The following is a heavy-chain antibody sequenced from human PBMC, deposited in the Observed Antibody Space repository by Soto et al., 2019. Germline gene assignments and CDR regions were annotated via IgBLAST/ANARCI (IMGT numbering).Heavy chain of an antibody. CDR3: AKDNVAHFDY. D-gene: IGHD2-15*01. V-gene: IGHV3-66*01. CDR2: IYSGGRT. CDR1: GVTVSNNY. J-gene: IGHJ4*02. Sequence: GGSLRLSCAASGVTVSNNYMSWVRQAPGKGLEWVSVIYSGGRTYYADSVKGRFIISRDSSKNTLYLQMNSLRAEDTAVYYCAKDNVAHFDYWGQGTLVTVSS.